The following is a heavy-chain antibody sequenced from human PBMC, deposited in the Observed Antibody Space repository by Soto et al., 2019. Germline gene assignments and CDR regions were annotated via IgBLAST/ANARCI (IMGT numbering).Heavy chain of an antibody. CDR2: IYYSGST. CDR1: GGSISSYY. Sequence: QVQLQESGPGLVKPSETLSLTCTVSGGSISSYYWSWIRQPPGKGLEWIGYIYYSGSTNYNPSLKSRVTISVDTSKNQFSLKRSSVTAADTAVYYCARAWGGIAAAGELDYWGQGTLVTVSS. CDR3: ARAWGGIAAAGELDY. D-gene: IGHD6-13*01. J-gene: IGHJ4*02. V-gene: IGHV4-59*01.